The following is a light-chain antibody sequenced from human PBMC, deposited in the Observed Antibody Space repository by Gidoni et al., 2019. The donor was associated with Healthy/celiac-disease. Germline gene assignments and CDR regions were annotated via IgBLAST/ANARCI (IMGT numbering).Light chain of an antibody. V-gene: IGLV2-14*03. J-gene: IGLJ2*01. CDR3: SSYTSRSTPV. CDR2: DVS. Sequence: QSALTQPASVSVSPGHSITISCTGTSSDVGGYNYVSWYQQHTGKAPKLMIYDVSNRPSGVSNRCSGSKSGNTASLTISGLQDEDEADYYCSSYTSRSTPVFGGGTKLTVL. CDR1: SSDVGGYNY.